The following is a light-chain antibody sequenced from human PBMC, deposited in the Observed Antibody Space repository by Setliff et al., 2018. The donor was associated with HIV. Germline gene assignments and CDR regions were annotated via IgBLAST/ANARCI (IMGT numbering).Light chain of an antibody. J-gene: IGLJ1*01. Sequence: QSVLTQPASVSGSPGQSITISCTGTSSDVGGYDYVSWYQQHPGKAPKLMLYEITNRPSGVSDRFSGSKSGDTASLTISGLRAEDEADYYCSSYASSDTLYVFGTRTKVTVL. V-gene: IGLV2-14*01. CDR3: SSYASSDTLYV. CDR2: EIT. CDR1: SSDVGGYDY.